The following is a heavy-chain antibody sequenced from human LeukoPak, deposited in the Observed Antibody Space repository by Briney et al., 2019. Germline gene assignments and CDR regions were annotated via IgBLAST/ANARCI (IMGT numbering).Heavy chain of an antibody. J-gene: IGHJ6*03. V-gene: IGHV1-2*02. D-gene: IGHD4-17*01. CDR2: INPKNAGT. CDR1: GYTFTGHY. CDR3: ARAPVTTGPYYYMDV. Sequence: ASVKVSCKASGYTFTGHYMHWVRQAPGQGLEWMGWINPKNAGTNFAQRFQGRVTMTRDTSISTAYMELSSLRSEDTAVYYCARAPVTTGPYYYMDVWGKGTTVTVSS.